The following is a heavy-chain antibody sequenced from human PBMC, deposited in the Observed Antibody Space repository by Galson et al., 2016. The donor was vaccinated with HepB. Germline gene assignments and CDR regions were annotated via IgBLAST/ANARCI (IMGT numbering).Heavy chain of an antibody. Sequence: PALVKPTQTLTLTCTFSGFSLNTSGVGVGWIRQPPGKALGWLALIYGDDDKRYSPSLKKRLTITKDTSKNQVVLTMINMDPVDTATYYCAHRLGRPWPRGPEDYFDFWGQGTLVTVSS. CDR2: IYGDDDK. V-gene: IGHV2-5*02. CDR1: GFSLNTSGVG. CDR3: AHRLGRPWPRGPEDYFDF. J-gene: IGHJ4*02. D-gene: IGHD3-10*01.